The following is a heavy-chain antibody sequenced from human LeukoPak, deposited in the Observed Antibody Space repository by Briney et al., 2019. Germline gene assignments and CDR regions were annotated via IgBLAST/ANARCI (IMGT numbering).Heavy chain of an antibody. CDR1: GFTFDDYG. Sequence: GGSLRLSCAASGFTFDDYGISWVRQAPGKGLEWVSGINWNGGSTGYADSVKGRFTISRDNAKNSLYLQMNSLRAEDTALYHCAREGEYYYYYGMDVWGQGTTVTVSS. D-gene: IGHD3-10*01. CDR2: INWNGGST. V-gene: IGHV3-20*01. J-gene: IGHJ6*02. CDR3: AREGEYYYYYGMDV.